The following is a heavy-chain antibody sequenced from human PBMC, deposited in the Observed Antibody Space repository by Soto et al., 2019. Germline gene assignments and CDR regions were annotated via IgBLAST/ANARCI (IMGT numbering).Heavy chain of an antibody. CDR3: ARDKQQQLVRDYYYGMDV. D-gene: IGHD6-13*01. CDR1: GYTFTSYY. CDR2: INPSGGST. Sequence: GASVKVSCKASGYTFTSYYMHWVRQAPGQGLEWTGIINPSGGSTSYAQKFQGRVTMTRDTSTSTVYMELSSLRSEDTAVYYCARDKQQQLVRDYYYGMDVWGQGTTVTVSS. V-gene: IGHV1-46*01. J-gene: IGHJ6*02.